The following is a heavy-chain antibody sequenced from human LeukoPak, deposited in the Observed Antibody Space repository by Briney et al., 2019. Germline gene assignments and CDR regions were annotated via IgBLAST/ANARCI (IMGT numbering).Heavy chain of an antibody. D-gene: IGHD3-22*01. J-gene: IGHJ4*02. CDR1: GGSVSNRY. CDR3: ATHDSSGYYPYYFAF. Sequence: SETLSLTCTVSGGSVSNRYSHWSRLPPRQGLGWMGNFSDARTTNYNPAPKSRVAISLDTSKNHLSLMLTSVTAADTAVYYCATHDSSGYYPYYFAFWGQGTLVTVSS. V-gene: IGHV4-59*08. CDR2: FSDARTT.